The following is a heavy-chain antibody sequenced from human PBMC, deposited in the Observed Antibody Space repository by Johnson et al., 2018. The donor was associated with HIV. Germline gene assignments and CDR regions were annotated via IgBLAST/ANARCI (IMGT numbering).Heavy chain of an antibody. J-gene: IGHJ3*02. CDR1: GFTFDDSA. Sequence: VQLVESGGGLVQPGRSLRLSCAASGFTFDDSAMHWVRQAPGKGLEWVSGISWDSGSIGYADSVKGRFTISRANAKNSLYLQMKSLRAEDTALYYCVRAQFLEWLFFDSFDIWGQGTMVTVAS. CDR3: VRAQFLEWLFFDSFDI. D-gene: IGHD3-3*01. V-gene: IGHV3-9*01. CDR2: ISWDSGSI.